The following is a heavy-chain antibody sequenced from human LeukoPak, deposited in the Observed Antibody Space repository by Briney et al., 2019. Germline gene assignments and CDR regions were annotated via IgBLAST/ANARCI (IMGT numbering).Heavy chain of an antibody. V-gene: IGHV1-8*02. CDR2: MNPNSGST. D-gene: IGHD3/OR15-3a*01. J-gene: IGHJ5*02. Sequence: GASVKVSCKASGYTFTSYDINWVRQATGQGLEWMGWMNPNSGSTGYAQKFQGRVIMTRDTSISTAYMELSSLTSEDTAVYYCATFEKIYCGYNFVPGTWGQGTLVTVSS. CDR3: ATFEKIYCGYNFVPGT. CDR1: GYTFTSYD.